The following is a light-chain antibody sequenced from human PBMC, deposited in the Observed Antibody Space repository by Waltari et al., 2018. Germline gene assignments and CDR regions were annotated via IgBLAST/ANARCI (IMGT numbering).Light chain of an antibody. V-gene: IGKV3-11*01. CDR3: QQRKTWPIT. Sequence: EIVLTQSPATLSLSPGARATLSCRASQSVSSFLAWYQQKRGQAPRLLIYDASTRATGIPARFSGSGSGTDFTLTISSLEPEDFAVYYCQQRKTWPITFGQGTRLEIK. CDR2: DAS. J-gene: IGKJ5*01. CDR1: QSVSSF.